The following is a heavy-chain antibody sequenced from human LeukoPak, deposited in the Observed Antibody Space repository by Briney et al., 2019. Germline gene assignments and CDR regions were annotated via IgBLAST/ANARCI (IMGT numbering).Heavy chain of an antibody. J-gene: IGHJ4*02. CDR1: GYTFTSYA. D-gene: IGHD2-15*01. CDR2: INAGNGNT. CDR3: ARATQGYCSGGSCYHNPYYFDY. V-gene: IGHV1-3*01. Sequence: ASVKVSCKASGYTFTSYAMHWVRQAPGQRLEWMGWINAGNGNTKYSQKFQGRVTITRDTSASTAYTELSSLRSEDTAVYYCARATQGYCSGGSCYHNPYYFDYWGQGTLVTVSS.